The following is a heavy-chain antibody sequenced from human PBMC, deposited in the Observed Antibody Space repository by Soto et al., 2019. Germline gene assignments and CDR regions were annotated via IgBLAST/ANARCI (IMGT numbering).Heavy chain of an antibody. Sequence: QVQLVQSGAEVKKPGASVKVSCKASGYIFTAYSMHWVRQAPGQGLEWMGVVNPSGGSTNYAQKFQGRITMTRDTSTSTVYMDLSSLTSEDTAVYYCAREDNCSDGICYSEYFQRWGHGTLGSVSS. D-gene: IGHD2-15*01. J-gene: IGHJ1*01. CDR3: AREDNCSDGICYSEYFQR. CDR1: GYIFTAYS. V-gene: IGHV1-46*01. CDR2: VNPSGGST.